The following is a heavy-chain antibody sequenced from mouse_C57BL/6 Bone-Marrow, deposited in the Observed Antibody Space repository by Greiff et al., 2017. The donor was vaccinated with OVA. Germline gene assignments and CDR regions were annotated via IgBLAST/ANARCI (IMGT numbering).Heavy chain of an antibody. D-gene: IGHD1-1*01. CDR1: GYTFTSYW. CDR3: ARGRGYYGSPYYFDY. V-gene: IGHV1-50*01. J-gene: IGHJ2*01. CDR2: IDPSDSYT. Sequence: QVQLQQPGAELVKPGASVKLSCKASGYTFTSYWMRWVKQRPGQGLEWIGEIDPSDSYTNYNLKFKGKATLTVDTSSSTAYMQLSSLTSEDSAVYYCARGRGYYGSPYYFDYWGQGTTLTVSS.